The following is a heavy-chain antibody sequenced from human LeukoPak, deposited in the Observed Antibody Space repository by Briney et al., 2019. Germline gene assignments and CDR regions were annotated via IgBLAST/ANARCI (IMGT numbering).Heavy chain of an antibody. CDR1: GYTFTSYD. CDR3: ARERKFAYCSSTSCYKEGDYFDY. V-gene: IGHV1-8*03. Sequence: ASVKVSCKASGYTFTSYDINWVRQATGQGLEWMGWMNPNSGNTGYAQKFQGRVTITRNTSISTAYMELSSLRSEDTAVYYCARERKFAYCSSTSCYKEGDYFDYWGQGTLVTVSS. J-gene: IGHJ4*02. D-gene: IGHD2-2*02. CDR2: MNPNSGNT.